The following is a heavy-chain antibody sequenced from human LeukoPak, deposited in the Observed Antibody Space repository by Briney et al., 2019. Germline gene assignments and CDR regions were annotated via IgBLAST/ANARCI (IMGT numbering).Heavy chain of an antibody. CDR1: GFTFSSYG. J-gene: IGHJ4*02. CDR2: ISLDGSII. D-gene: IGHD5-18*01. CDR3: AKEYNYGYNYLDY. Sequence: GGSLRLSCAASGFTFSSYGMYWVRQAPGKGLEWVAVISLDGSIIHYADSVKGRFSISRDNSQNTLYPQMNSLSAEDTAVYYCAKEYNYGYNYLDYWGQGTLVTVSS. V-gene: IGHV3-30*18.